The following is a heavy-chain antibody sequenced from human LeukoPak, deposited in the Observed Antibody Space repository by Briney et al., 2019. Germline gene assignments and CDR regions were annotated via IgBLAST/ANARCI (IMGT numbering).Heavy chain of an antibody. CDR3: AKDDGSGTTDY. CDR1: GFTFSSYG. J-gene: IGHJ4*02. V-gene: IGHV3-23*01. D-gene: IGHD3-10*01. CDR2: ISGSGGST. Sequence: GGSLRLSCAASGFTFSSYGMNWVRQAPGKGLEWVTAISGSGGSTYYADSVKGRFTISRDNSKNTLYLQMKSLRADDTAVYYCAKDDGSGTTDYWGQGTLVTVSS.